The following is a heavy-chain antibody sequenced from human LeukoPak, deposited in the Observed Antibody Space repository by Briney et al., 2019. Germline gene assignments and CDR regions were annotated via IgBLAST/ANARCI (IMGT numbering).Heavy chain of an antibody. CDR3: ARDIRLGYCSGGSCPTVN. D-gene: IGHD2-15*01. Sequence: SVKVSCKASGGTFSSHAISWVRQAPGQGLEWMGRIIPILGIANYAQKFQGRVTITADKSTSTAYMELSSLRSEDTAVYYCARDIRLGYCSGGSCPTVNWGQGTLVTVSS. CDR1: GGTFSSHA. J-gene: IGHJ4*02. V-gene: IGHV1-69*04. CDR2: IIPILGIA.